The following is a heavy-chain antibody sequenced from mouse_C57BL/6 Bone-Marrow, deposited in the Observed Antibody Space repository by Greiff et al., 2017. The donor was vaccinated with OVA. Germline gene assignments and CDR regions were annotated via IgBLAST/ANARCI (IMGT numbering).Heavy chain of an antibody. CDR2: IYPRSGNT. CDR3: ARWDYYGSRAMDY. CDR1: GYTFTSYG. V-gene: IGHV1-81*01. D-gene: IGHD1-1*01. J-gene: IGHJ4*01. Sequence: VQLQESGAELARPGASVKLSCKASGYTFTSYGISWVKQRTGQGLEWIGEIYPRSGNTYYNEKFKGKATLTADKSSSTAYMELRSLTSEDSAVYFCARWDYYGSRAMDYWGQGTSVTVSS.